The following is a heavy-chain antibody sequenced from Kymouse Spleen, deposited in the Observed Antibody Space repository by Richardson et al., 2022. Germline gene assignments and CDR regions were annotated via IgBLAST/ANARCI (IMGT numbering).Heavy chain of an antibody. CDR3: ARGDSSSWHFDY. CDR2: INHSGST. Sequence: QVQLQQWGAGLLKPSETLSLTCAVYGGSFSGYYWSWIRQPPGKGLEWIGEINHSGSTNYNPSLKSRVTISVDTSKNQFSLKLSSVTAADTAVYYCARGDSSSWHFDYWGQGTLVTVSS. J-gene: IGHJ4*02. D-gene: IGHD6-13*01. V-gene: IGHV4-34*01. CDR1: GGSFSGYY.